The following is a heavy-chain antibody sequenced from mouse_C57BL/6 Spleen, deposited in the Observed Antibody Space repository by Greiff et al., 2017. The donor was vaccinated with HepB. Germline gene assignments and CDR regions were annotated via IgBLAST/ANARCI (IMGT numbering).Heavy chain of an antibody. CDR1: GFTFSSYA. CDR3: ARGGTTVYAMDY. Sequence: EVNLVESGGGLVKPGGSLKLSCAASGFTFSSYAMSWVRQTPEKRLEWVATISDGGSYTYYPDNVKGRFTISRDNAKNNLYLQMSHLKSEDTAMYYCARGGTTVYAMDYWGQGTSVTVSS. J-gene: IGHJ4*01. V-gene: IGHV5-4*03. D-gene: IGHD1-1*01. CDR2: ISDGGSYT.